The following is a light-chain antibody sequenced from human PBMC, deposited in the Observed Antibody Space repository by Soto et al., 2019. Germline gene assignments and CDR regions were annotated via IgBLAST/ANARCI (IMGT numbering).Light chain of an antibody. V-gene: IGKV3-20*01. CDR1: QSVNSNY. J-gene: IGKJ4*01. Sequence: EIVLTQSPGTLSLSPGERATLSCRASQSVNSNYLAWYQQKPGQAPRLLMYGASSRATGIPDRFSGSGSGRDFTLTVSRLEPEDFAVYYCQQYTGSPPLTFGGGTKVEI. CDR3: QQYTGSPPLT. CDR2: GAS.